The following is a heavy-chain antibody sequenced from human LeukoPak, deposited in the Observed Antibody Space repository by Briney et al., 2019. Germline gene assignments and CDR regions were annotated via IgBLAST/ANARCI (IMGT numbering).Heavy chain of an antibody. D-gene: IGHD6-19*01. CDR1: GFTFSSYA. CDR2: IKQDGSEK. CDR3: ARLAAVAGMGFDY. V-gene: IGHV3-7*01. J-gene: IGHJ4*02. Sequence: GGSLRLSCAASGFTFSSYAMSWVRQAPGKGLEWVANIKQDGSEKYYVDSVKGRFTISRDNAKNSLYLQMSSLRAEDTAVYYCARLAAVAGMGFDYWGQGTLVTVSS.